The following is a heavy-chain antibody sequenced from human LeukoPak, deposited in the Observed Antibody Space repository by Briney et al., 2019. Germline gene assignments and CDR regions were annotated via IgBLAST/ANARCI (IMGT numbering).Heavy chain of an antibody. D-gene: IGHD5-18*01. CDR2: IYSGGST. J-gene: IGHJ6*03. CDR3: ATNTAMASLYYYYYYMDV. CDR1: GFTVSSNY. V-gene: IGHV3-53*01. Sequence: GGSLRLSCAASGFTVSSNYMSWVRQAPGKGLEWVSVIYSGGSTYYADSVKGRFTISRDNSKNTLYLQMNSLRAEGTAVYYCATNTAMASLYYYYYYMDVWGKGTTVTVSS.